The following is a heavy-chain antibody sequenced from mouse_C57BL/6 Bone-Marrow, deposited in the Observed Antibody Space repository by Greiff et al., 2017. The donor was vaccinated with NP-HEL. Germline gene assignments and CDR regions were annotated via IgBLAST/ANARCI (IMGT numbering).Heavy chain of an antibody. CDR2: ISYDGSN. V-gene: IGHV3-6*01. CDR3: ARDRGTTVVATGDY. CDR1: GYSITSGYY. Sequence: EVQLVESGPGLVKPSQSLSLTCSVTGYSITSGYYWNWIRQFPGNKLEWMGYISYDGSNNYNPSLKTRISLTRDTSKNQFFLKLNSVTTEDTATYYCARDRGTTVVATGDYWGQGTTLTVSS. D-gene: IGHD1-1*01. J-gene: IGHJ2*01.